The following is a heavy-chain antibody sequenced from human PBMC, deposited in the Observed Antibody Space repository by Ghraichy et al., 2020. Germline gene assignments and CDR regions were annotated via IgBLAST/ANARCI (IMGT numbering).Heavy chain of an antibody. Sequence: ESLNISCAASGLTFRSYSMNWVRQAPWKGLEWVSAIDSSSTYIYYADSVKGRFTISRDNAKNSLYLQMNSLRAEDTAVYYCARDTRAVAGARGYYYYMDVWGKGTTVTVSS. CDR1: GLTFRSYS. CDR2: IDSSSTYI. CDR3: ARDTRAVAGARGYYYYMDV. D-gene: IGHD6-19*01. J-gene: IGHJ6*03. V-gene: IGHV3-21*01.